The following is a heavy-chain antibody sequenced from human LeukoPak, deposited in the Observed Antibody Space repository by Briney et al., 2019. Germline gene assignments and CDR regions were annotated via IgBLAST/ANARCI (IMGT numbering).Heavy chain of an antibody. CDR1: GYTFIGYY. J-gene: IGHJ4*02. CDR2: INPNSGGT. V-gene: IGHV1-2*02. CDR3: AAVGRNGDYGIDY. Sequence: EASVKVSCKASGYTFIGYYMHWVRQAPGQGLEWMGWINPNSGGTNYAQKFQGRVTMTRDTSISTVYMGLSSLRSEDTAVYYCAAVGRNGDYGIDYWGQGTLVTVSS. D-gene: IGHD4-17*01.